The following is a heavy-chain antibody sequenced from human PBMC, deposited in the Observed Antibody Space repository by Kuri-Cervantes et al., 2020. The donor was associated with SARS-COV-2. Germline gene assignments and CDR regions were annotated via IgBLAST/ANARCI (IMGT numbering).Heavy chain of an antibody. J-gene: IGHJ6*02. CDR2: INRSGST. CDR3: ARGDIVVVVAATPVPYYYYYGMDV. D-gene: IGHD2-15*01. V-gene: IGHV4-34*01. Sequence: SQTLSLTCAVYGGSFSGYYWSWIRQPPGKGLEWIGEINRSGSTNYNPSLKSRVTISVDTSKNQFSLKLSSVTAADTAVYYCARGDIVVVVAATPVPYYYYYGMDVWGQGTTVTVSS. CDR1: GGSFSGYY.